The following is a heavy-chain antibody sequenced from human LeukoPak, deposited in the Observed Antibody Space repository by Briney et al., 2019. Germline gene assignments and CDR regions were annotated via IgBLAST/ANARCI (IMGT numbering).Heavy chain of an antibody. J-gene: IGHJ4*02. Sequence: GGSLRLSCAASGFTVSNYYMSWGRQAPGKGLKWVSIIYTGGSTYYADSVKGRFTIYRDNSKNTVYLQMNRLRAEDTAIYYCARGLYSSSSGYWGQGTLVTVSS. D-gene: IGHD6-6*01. CDR2: IYTGGST. CDR1: GFTVSNYY. CDR3: ARGLYSSSSGY. V-gene: IGHV3-53*01.